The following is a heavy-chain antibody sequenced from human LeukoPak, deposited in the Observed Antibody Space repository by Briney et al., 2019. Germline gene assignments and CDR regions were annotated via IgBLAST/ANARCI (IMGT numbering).Heavy chain of an antibody. D-gene: IGHD2-15*01. V-gene: IGHV3-23*01. CDR2: ISGSGGST. J-gene: IGHJ5*02. CDR3: AKDSIVVGFDP. Sequence: PGGSLRLSCAASGFTFSSYAMSWVSQAPGKRLEWVSGISGSGGSTYYADSVKGRFTISRDNSKNTLYLQMNSLRAEDTAVYYCAKDSIVVGFDPWGQGTLVTVSS. CDR1: GFTFSSYA.